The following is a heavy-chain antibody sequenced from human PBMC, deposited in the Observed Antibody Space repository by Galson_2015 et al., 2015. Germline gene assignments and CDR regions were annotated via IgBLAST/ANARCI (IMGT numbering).Heavy chain of an antibody. J-gene: IGHJ6*02. Sequence: QSGAEVKKPGESLKISCKAYGYSLSTYWIGWVRQMPGKGLEWMGITHPGYSDTRYSPPFQGHVTISVDKSINTAYLQWGSLRASDTAIYYCARHVGSTGSYAKDAWGQGTTVTVSS. CDR2: THPGYSDT. CDR1: GYSLSTYW. V-gene: IGHV5-51*01. D-gene: IGHD3-22*01. CDR3: ARHVGSTGSYAKDA.